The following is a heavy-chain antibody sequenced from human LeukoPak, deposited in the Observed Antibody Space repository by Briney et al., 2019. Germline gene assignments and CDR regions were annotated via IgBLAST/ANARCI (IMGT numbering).Heavy chain of an antibody. V-gene: IGHV3-21*01. J-gene: IGHJ6*02. Sequence: PGRSLRLSCAASGFTFSSYDMNWVRQAPGKGLEWVSSIGGGNSFIAYADSVKGRFTISRDNSKNSLYLQMHSLRAEDTAVYYCARDSTLPFWGQGTTVTVSS. D-gene: IGHD3-3*02. CDR3: ARDSTLPF. CDR2: IGGGNSFI. CDR1: GFTFSSYD.